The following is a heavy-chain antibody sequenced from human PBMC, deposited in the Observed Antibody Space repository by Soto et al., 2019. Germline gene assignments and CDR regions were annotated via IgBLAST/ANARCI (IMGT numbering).Heavy chain of an antibody. J-gene: IGHJ4*02. V-gene: IGHV3-74*01. D-gene: IGHD6-6*01. CDR3: ARVVGRQLVYFDY. CDR1: GFTFSSYW. Sequence: EVQLVESGGGLVQPGGSLRPSCAASGFTFSSYWMHWVRQAPGKGLVWVSRINSDGSSTSYADSVKGRFTISRDNAKNTLYLQMNSLRAEDTAVYYCARVVGRQLVYFDYWGQGTLVTVSS. CDR2: INSDGSST.